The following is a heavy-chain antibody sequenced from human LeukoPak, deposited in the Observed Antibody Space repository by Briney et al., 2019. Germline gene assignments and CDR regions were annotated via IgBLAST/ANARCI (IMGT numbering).Heavy chain of an antibody. CDR1: GYTFTGYY. CDR2: INPNSGGT. D-gene: IGHD3-22*01. Sequence: GASVKVSCKASGYTFTGYYMHWVRQAPGQRLEWMGWINPNSGGTNYAQKFQGRVTMTRDTSISACYMELSRLRSDDTAVYYCARAGLWDYSDSSGYHNAAFDVWGQGTMVTVSS. CDR3: ARAGLWDYSDSSGYHNAAFDV. V-gene: IGHV1-2*02. J-gene: IGHJ3*01.